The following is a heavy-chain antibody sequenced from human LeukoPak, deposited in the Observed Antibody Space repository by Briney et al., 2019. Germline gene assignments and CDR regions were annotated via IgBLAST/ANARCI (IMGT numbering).Heavy chain of an antibody. Sequence: ASVKVSCKTSGYTFADYDMHWVRQAPGQGLEWMGWINPNNGGTNYAQKFQGRVTMTWDTSISTVYMELSRLRSDDTAVYYCARASRGSVRGISPGAEHNWFDPWGQGTLVTVSS. CDR1: GYTFADYD. J-gene: IGHJ5*02. V-gene: IGHV1-2*02. CDR2: INPNNGGT. D-gene: IGHD3-10*01. CDR3: ARASRGSVRGISPGAEHNWFDP.